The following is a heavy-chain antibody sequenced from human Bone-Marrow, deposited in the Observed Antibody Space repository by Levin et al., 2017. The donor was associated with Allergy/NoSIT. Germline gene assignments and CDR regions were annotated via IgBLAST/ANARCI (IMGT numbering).Heavy chain of an antibody. CDR2: ISASIGTT. CDR1: GYTFTNFA. Sequence: ASVKVSCKASGYTFTNFAVSWVRQAPGQGLEWMGWISASIGTTNYAQNLQGRVTMTTDTSTSTAYMDLTRLRSDDTAIYYCARDLSGGLPDAFDIWGQGTIVSVSS. CDR3: ARDLSGGLPDAFDI. J-gene: IGHJ3*02. V-gene: IGHV1-18*01. D-gene: IGHD1-1*01.